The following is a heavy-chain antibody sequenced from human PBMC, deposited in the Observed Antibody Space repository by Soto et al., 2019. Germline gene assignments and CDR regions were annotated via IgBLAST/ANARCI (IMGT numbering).Heavy chain of an antibody. J-gene: IGHJ3*02. D-gene: IGHD3-10*01. Sequence: GGSLRLSCAASGFTFSSYTMTWVRQAPGKGLEWVSGISAGATRTYYADSVKGRFSISRDDSKNTLSLQMNSLRGDDTAVYYCAKAGGYMYDAFDIWGQGTMVTVSS. V-gene: IGHV3-23*01. CDR1: GFTFSSYT. CDR3: AKAGGYMYDAFDI. CDR2: ISAGATRT.